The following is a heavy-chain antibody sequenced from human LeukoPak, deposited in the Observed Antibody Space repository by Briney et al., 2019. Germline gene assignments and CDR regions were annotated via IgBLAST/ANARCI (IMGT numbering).Heavy chain of an antibody. CDR3: TRRYCSGGICYLDY. Sequence: GGSLRLSCAASGFSFSSYWMSWVRQAPGKGLEWVANIKQDGSEKYYVDFIKGRFTISRDNAKNSLYLQMNSMRAEDTAVYFCTRRYCSGGICYLDYWGQGTLVTVSS. D-gene: IGHD2-15*01. J-gene: IGHJ4*02. V-gene: IGHV3-7*01. CDR2: IKQDGSEK. CDR1: GFSFSSYW.